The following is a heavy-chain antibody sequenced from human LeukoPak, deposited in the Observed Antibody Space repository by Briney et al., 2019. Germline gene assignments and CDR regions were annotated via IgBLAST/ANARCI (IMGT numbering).Heavy chain of an antibody. CDR2: ITRSGSSS. J-gene: IGHJ4*02. CDR3: AKDAPGLTDYYDSSGYYPFDY. V-gene: IGHV3-11*01. Sequence: GGSLRLSCATSEFTFSDYYMGWIRQAPGKGLEYVSYITRSGSSSYYADSVKGRFTISRDNAKNSLYLQMNSLRAEDTAVYYCAKDAPGLTDYYDSSGYYPFDYWGQGTLVTVSS. D-gene: IGHD3-22*01. CDR1: EFTFSDYY.